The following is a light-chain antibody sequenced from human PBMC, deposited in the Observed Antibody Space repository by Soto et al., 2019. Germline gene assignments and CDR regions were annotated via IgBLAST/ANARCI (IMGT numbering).Light chain of an antibody. V-gene: IGKV1-9*01. CDR3: QQPNSYPRT. CDR2: AAS. CDR1: QGINIF. Sequence: DIQLTQSPSFLSASVGDRVTITCRASQGINIFLAWFQQKPGKAANLLISAASTLQSGVPSRFSGSGSETEITLTTTSLQPEDSATYYCQQPNSYPRTFGQGTK. J-gene: IGKJ2*01.